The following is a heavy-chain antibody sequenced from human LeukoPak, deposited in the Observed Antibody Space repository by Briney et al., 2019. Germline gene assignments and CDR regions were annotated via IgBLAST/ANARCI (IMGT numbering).Heavy chain of an antibody. CDR3: ARDDFYCNSTSCYYNYMDV. J-gene: IGHJ6*03. CDR1: GGSISSHY. D-gene: IGHD2-2*01. V-gene: IGHV4-59*11. CDR2: IYYSGST. Sequence: KPSETLSLTCTVSGGSISSHYWSWIRQPPGKGLEWIGYIYYSGSTNYNPSLKSRVTISVDTSKNQFSLKLSSVTAADTAVYYCARDDFYCNSTSCYYNYMDVWGKGTTVTVSS.